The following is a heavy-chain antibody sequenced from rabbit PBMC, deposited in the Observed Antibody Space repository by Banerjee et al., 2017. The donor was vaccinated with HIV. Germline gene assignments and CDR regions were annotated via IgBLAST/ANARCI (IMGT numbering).Heavy chain of an antibody. D-gene: IGHD7-1*01. CDR1: GFSFSNNYV. J-gene: IGHJ4*01. Sequence: QEQLEESGGGLVKPEGSLTLTCKASGFSFSNNYVMCWVRQAPGKGLEWIACINSSSGNTVYARWEKGRFTISKTSSTTVTQQMTSLTAADTATYFCAEDLASVTGWDFNLWGPGTLVTVS. V-gene: IGHV1S45*01. CDR2: INSSSGNT. CDR3: AEDLASVTGWDFNL.